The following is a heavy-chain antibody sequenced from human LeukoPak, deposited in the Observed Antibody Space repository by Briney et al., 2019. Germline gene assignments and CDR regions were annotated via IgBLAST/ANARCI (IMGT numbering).Heavy chain of an antibody. J-gene: IGHJ4*02. CDR3: AREFTVVNPRGFVY. Sequence: TGGSLRLSCAASGFTFSSYSMNWVRQAPGKGLKWVSSISSSSSYIYYADSVKGRFTISRDNAKNSLYLQMNSLRAEDTAVYYCAREFTVVNPRGFVYWGRGTLVTVSS. CDR1: GFTFSSYS. D-gene: IGHD4-23*01. CDR2: ISSSSSYI. V-gene: IGHV3-21*01.